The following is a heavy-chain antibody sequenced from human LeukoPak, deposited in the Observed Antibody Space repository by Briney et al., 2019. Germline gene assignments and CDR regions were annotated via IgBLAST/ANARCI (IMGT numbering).Heavy chain of an antibody. CDR3: TTGPIYGDYVMFDY. V-gene: IGHV3-15*01. Sequence: PGGSLRLSCAASGFIFSNAWMSWVRQAPGKGLEWVGRIKSKTDGGTTDYAAPVKGRFTISRDDSKNTLYLQMNSLKTEDTAVYYCTTGPIYGDYVMFDYWGQGTLVTVSS. CDR1: GFIFSNAW. J-gene: IGHJ4*02. D-gene: IGHD4-17*01. CDR2: IKSKTDGGTT.